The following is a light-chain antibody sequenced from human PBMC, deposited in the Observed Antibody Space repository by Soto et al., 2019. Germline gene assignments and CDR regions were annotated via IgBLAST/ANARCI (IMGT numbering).Light chain of an antibody. CDR3: TSYTSSSTVV. J-gene: IGLJ2*01. Sequence: QSALTQPAPVSGSPGQSITISCTGTSSDVGGYNSVSWYQQHPGEAPKLMIYDVNNRPSGVSDRFSASKSGNTASLTISGLQAEDEADYYCTSYTSSSTVVFGGGTKLTVL. V-gene: IGLV2-14*03. CDR2: DVN. CDR1: SSDVGGYNS.